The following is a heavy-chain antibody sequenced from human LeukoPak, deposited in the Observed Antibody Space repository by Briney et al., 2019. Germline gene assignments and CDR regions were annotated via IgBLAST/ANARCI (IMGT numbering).Heavy chain of an antibody. CDR1: GFTFSSYS. V-gene: IGHV3-21*01. CDR3: AREGVLDYGDYVTDY. D-gene: IGHD4-17*01. Sequence: GGSLRLSCAASGFTFSSYSMNWVRQAPGKGLEWVSSISSSSSYIYYADSVKGRFTISRDNAKNSLYLQMNSLRAEDTAVYYCAREGVLDYGDYVTDYWGQGTLVTVSS. CDR2: ISSSSSYI. J-gene: IGHJ4*02.